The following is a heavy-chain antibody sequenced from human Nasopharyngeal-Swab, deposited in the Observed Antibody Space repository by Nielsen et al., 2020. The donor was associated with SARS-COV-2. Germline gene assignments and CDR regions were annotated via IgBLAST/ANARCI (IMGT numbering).Heavy chain of an antibody. Sequence: GESLKISCAASGFTFDDYGMSWVRQAPGKGLEWVSGINWNGGSTGYADSVKGRFTISRDNAKNSLYLQMNSLRAEDTALYHCARGTRYDFWSGYSFYYYGMDVWGQGTTVTVSS. CDR1: GFTFDDYG. V-gene: IGHV3-20*01. D-gene: IGHD3-3*01. CDR3: ARGTRYDFWSGYSFYYYGMDV. CDR2: INWNGGST. J-gene: IGHJ6*02.